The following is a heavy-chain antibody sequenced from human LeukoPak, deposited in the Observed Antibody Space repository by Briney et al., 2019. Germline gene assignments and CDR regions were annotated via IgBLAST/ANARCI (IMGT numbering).Heavy chain of an antibody. CDR3: ARVLGDYYGSGSHNGLDY. CDR2: IETAGET. V-gene: IGHV3-13*01. CDR1: GFTFSTYD. J-gene: IGHJ4*02. Sequence: PGGSLRLSCTASGFTFSTYDIHWVRQGTGKGLEWVSGIETAGETHYADSVKGRFTISRDNAKNSLYLQMNSLRAEDTAVYYCARVLGDYYGSGSHNGLDYWGQGTLVTVSS. D-gene: IGHD3-10*01.